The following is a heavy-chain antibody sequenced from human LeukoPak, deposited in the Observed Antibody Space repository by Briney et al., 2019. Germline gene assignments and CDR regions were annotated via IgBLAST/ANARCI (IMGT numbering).Heavy chain of an antibody. V-gene: IGHV1-18*01. CDR1: GYTFTSYG. CDR3: ARVFVTVTDIYYFDY. D-gene: IGHD4-17*01. Sequence: GASVKVSCKASGYTFTSYGISWVRQAPGQGLEWMGWISAYNGNTNYAQKLQGRVTMTTDTSTSTAYMELRGLRSDDTAVYYCARVFVTVTDIYYFDYWGQGTLVTVSS. J-gene: IGHJ4*02. CDR2: ISAYNGNT.